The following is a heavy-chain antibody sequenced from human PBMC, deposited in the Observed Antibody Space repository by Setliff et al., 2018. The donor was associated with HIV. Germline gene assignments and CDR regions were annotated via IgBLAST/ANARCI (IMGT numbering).Heavy chain of an antibody. V-gene: IGHV4-59*01. Sequence: SETLSLTCTVSGASISSDSWSWIRQSPGKGLEWIGFILNREITNYNPSLQSRVSISMDTSKNQFSLKLHPVTAADTAIYHCAKGGASSHWLGPWGQGTLVTVS. CDR3: AKGGASSHWLGP. J-gene: IGHJ5*02. CDR2: ILNREIT. D-gene: IGHD3-16*01. CDR1: GASISSDS.